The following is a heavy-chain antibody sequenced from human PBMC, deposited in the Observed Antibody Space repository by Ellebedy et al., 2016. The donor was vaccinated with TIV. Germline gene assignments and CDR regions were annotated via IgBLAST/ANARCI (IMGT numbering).Heavy chain of an antibody. V-gene: IGHV3-21*01. D-gene: IGHD6-19*01. J-gene: IGHJ4*02. CDR2: ITSSSTYI. CDR3: ARGLRYGWGFDY. CDR1: GFTFSSYS. Sequence: GGSLRLSCAASGFTFSSYSMNWVRQAPGKGLEWVSSITSSSTYIYSADSVKGRFTISRDNAKISLYLQMNSLRAEDTAVYYCARGLRYGWGFDYWGQGTLVTVSS.